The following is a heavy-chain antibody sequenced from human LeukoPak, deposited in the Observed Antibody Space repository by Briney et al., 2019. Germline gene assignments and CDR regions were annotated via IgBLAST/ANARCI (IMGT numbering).Heavy chain of an antibody. CDR2: VSGSGDET. V-gene: IGHV3-23*01. CDR3: AKEGNDYGDSTFDY. D-gene: IGHD4-17*01. CDR1: GFSFSNFA. J-gene: IGHJ4*02. Sequence: GGSLRLSCAGSGFSFSNFAMSWVRQAPGKGLEWVSYVSGSGDETYYADSVKGRFTVSRDNSKAALYLQMSSLRAEDTAVYYCAKEGNDYGDSTFDYWGQGALATVSS.